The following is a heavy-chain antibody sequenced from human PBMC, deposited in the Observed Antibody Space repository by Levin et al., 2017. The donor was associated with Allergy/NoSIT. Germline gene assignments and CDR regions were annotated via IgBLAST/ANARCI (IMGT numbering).Heavy chain of an antibody. CDR3: ARVVVVVSAKTAFDI. J-gene: IGHJ3*02. V-gene: IGHV1-2*06. D-gene: IGHD2-15*01. Sequence: ALVKVSCKASGYTFTGYYMHWVRQAPGQGLEWMGRISPNTGGTNYAQKFQGRVTMTRDTSISTAYMDLSRLRSDDTAVYYCARVVVVVSAKTAFDIWGQGTMVTVSS. CDR1: GYTFTGYY. CDR2: ISPNTGGT.